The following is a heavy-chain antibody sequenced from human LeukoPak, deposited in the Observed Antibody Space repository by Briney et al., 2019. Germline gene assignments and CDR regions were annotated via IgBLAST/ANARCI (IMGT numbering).Heavy chain of an antibody. V-gene: IGHV3-21*01. CDR3: ARDLGYSYGYASYYYYMDV. CDR2: ISPSGGGT. Sequence: GGTLRLSCGASGFTFRTHGMNWVRQAPGKGLEWVSGISPSGGGTYYADSVKGRFTISRDNAKNSLYLQMNSLRAEDTAVYYCARDLGYSYGYASYYYYMDVWGKGTTVTISS. D-gene: IGHD5-18*01. J-gene: IGHJ6*03. CDR1: GFTFRTHG.